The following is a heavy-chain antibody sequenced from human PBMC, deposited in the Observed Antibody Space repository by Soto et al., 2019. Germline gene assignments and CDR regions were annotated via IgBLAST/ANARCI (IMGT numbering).Heavy chain of an antibody. J-gene: IGHJ6*02. Sequence: QLQLQESGPGLVTPSETLSLTCAVSGGSISSSIYFWGWIRQPPGEGLEWIGSMYYSGTTSYNPSLKTRVSLSIDTAKNQFSLRLSSVTAADKAVYYCARHGRGNDVVKYYYYGMDVWGQGTTVTVSS. CDR1: GGSISSSIYF. CDR2: MYYSGTT. CDR3: ARHGRGNDVVKYYYYGMDV. D-gene: IGHD2-15*01. V-gene: IGHV4-39*01.